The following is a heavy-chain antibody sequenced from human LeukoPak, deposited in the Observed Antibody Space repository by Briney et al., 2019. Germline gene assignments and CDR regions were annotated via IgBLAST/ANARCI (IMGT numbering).Heavy chain of an antibody. CDR2: IYYSGST. J-gene: IGHJ6*03. CDR3: ARGVRGYCSGGSCSYYYYYYMDV. CDR1: GGSISSSSYY. Sequence: SETLSLTCTVSGGSISSSSYYWGWIRQPPGKGLEWIGYIYYSGSTNYNPSLKSRVTISVDTSKNQFSLKLSSVTAADTAVYYCARGVRGYCSGGSCSYYYYYYMDVWGKGTTVTVSS. D-gene: IGHD2-15*01. V-gene: IGHV4-61*05.